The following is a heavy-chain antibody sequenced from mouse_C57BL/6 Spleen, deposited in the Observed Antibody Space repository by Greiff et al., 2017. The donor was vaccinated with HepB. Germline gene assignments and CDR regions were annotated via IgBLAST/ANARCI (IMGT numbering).Heavy chain of an antibody. J-gene: IGHJ3*01. CDR2: IYPGDGDT. V-gene: IGHV1-82*01. D-gene: IGHD1-1*01. Sequence: QVQLQQSGPELVKPGASVKISCKASGYAFSSSWMNWVKQRPGKGLEWIGRIYPGDGDTNYNGKFKGKATLTADKSSSTAYMQLSSLTSEDSAVYFCARETTVGVRRPAWFAYWGQGTLVTVSA. CDR3: ARETTVGVRRPAWFAY. CDR1: GYAFSSSW.